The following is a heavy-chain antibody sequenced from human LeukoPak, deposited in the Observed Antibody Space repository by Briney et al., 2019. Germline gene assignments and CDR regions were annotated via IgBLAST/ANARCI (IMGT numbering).Heavy chain of an antibody. V-gene: IGHV3-7*01. CDR3: ARDFDG. J-gene: IGHJ4*02. Sequence: PGGSLRLPCAVSGFTFKNYWVRWVRHARGKGLEWVANIKEEGSKKYYVDTVKGRFTISRDNAKNSLYLQMNSLRVEDTAVYYCARDFDGWGQGTLVTVSS. CDR2: IKEEGSKK. CDR1: GFTFKNYW.